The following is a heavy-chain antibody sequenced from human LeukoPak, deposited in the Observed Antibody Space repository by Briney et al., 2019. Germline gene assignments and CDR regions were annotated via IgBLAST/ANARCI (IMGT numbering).Heavy chain of an antibody. CDR1: GGTFSSYA. J-gene: IGHJ2*01. Sequence: ASVKVSCKASGGTFSSYAISLVRQAPGQGLEWMGRIIPILGIPNYAQKFQGRVTITADKSTTTAYMELSSLRSEDTAVYYCATETIVVVNGRDYWYIPLCGRGTLVTVSS. D-gene: IGHD2-21*01. CDR3: ATETIVVVNGRDYWYIPL. V-gene: IGHV1-69*04. CDR2: IIPILGIP.